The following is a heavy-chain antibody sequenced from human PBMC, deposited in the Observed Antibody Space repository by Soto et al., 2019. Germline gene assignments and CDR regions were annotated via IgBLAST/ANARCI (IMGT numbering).Heavy chain of an antibody. CDR1: GFTFSSYA. V-gene: IGHV3-30-3*01. Sequence: GGSLRLSCAASGFTFSSYAMHWVRQAPGKGLEWVALISYDGSDKDYADSVKGRFTISRDNSRNTLFLQMNSLRAEDTAVYYCARDYYMFFDSSAYYGSPAHWGHGTLVT. CDR2: ISYDGSDK. J-gene: IGHJ4*01. D-gene: IGHD3-22*01. CDR3: ARDYYMFFDSSAYYGSPAH.